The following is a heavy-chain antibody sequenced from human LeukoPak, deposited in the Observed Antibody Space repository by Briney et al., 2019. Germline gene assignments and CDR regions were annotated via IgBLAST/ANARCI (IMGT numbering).Heavy chain of an antibody. D-gene: IGHD2-15*01. V-gene: IGHV3-23*01. CDR3: ARPYCSGGSCYSQVAL. CDR2: ISGSGGST. Sequence: GGSLRLSCAASGFTFSSYAMSWVRQAPGKGLEWVSAISGSGGSTYYADSVKGRFTISRDNSKNTLYLQMNNLRAEDTAVYYCARPYCSGGSCYSQVALWGQGTLVTVSS. J-gene: IGHJ4*02. CDR1: GFTFSSYA.